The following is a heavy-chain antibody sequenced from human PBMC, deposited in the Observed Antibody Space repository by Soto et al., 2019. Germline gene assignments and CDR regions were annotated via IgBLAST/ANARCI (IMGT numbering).Heavy chain of an antibody. V-gene: IGHV3-11*01. CDR1: GFTFSDYY. J-gene: IGHJ6*02. CDR3: ARDWAVPRGLELRLKTGYYYYGMDV. D-gene: IGHD1-7*01. Sequence: PGGSLRLSCAASGFTFSDYYMSWIRQAPGKGLEWVSYISSSGSTIYYADSVKGRFTISRDNAKNSLYLQMNSLRAEDTAVYYCARDWAVPRGLELRLKTGYYYYGMDVWGQGTTVTVSS. CDR2: ISSSGSTI.